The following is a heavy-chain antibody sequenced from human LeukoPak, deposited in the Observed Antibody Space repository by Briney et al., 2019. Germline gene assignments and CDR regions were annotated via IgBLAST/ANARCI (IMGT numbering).Heavy chain of an antibody. V-gene: IGHV4-39*02. CDR3: ATVSTNIYYTMDV. Sequence: SETLSLTCSVSGGSISSSDNFWAWIRQPPGKGLEWIATISYSGSTQYNPSLKSRVTISVDTSKNLLSLKLNSVTATDTAVYYCATVSTNIYYTMDVWGQGTTVTVSS. CDR2: ISYSGST. CDR1: GGSISSSDNF. J-gene: IGHJ6*02. D-gene: IGHD3-3*02.